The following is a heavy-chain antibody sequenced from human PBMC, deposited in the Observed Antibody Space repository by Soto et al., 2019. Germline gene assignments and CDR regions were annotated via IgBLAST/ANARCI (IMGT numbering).Heavy chain of an antibody. CDR1: GFTLSSSG. CDR2: ISYDGNNK. V-gene: IGHV3-30*18. D-gene: IGHD6-13*01. J-gene: IGHJ6*02. CDR3: AKDLFFSSWPTNLYGMDV. Sequence: PGGSLRLSCAASGFTLSSSGMHWVRQAPGKGLEWVAVISYDGNNKYNADSVKGRFTISRDNSKNTLYLQMNSLRAEDTAVYCCAKDLFFSSWPTNLYGMDVWGQGTTVTVSS.